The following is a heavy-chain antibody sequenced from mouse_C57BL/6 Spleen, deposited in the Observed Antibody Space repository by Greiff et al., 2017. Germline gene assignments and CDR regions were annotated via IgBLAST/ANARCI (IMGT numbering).Heavy chain of an antibody. Sequence: VQLQQPGAELVKPGASVKLSCKASGYTFTSYWMHWVKQRPGRGLEWIGRIAPNSGGTKYNEKFKSKATLTVDKPSRTAYMQLSSLTSEDSAVYYCARSSSHFDYWGKGTTLTVSS. CDR3: ARSSSHFDY. D-gene: IGHD1-1*01. V-gene: IGHV1-72*01. J-gene: IGHJ2*01. CDR2: IAPNSGGT. CDR1: GYTFTSYW.